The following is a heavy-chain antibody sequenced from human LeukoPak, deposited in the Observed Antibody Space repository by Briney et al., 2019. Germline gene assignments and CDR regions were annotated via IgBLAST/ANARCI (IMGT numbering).Heavy chain of an antibody. J-gene: IGHJ6*03. CDR2: IYYSGST. CDR1: GGSISSSSYY. V-gene: IGHV4-39*01. D-gene: IGHD4-17*01. Sequence: PSETLSLTCTVSGGSISSSSYYWGWIRQPPGKGLEWIGSIYYSGSTYYNPSLKSRVTISVDTSKNQFSLKLSAGTDADTAVYYCARHVGDYYYYYMDVWGKGTTVTVSS. CDR3: ARHVGDYYYYYMDV.